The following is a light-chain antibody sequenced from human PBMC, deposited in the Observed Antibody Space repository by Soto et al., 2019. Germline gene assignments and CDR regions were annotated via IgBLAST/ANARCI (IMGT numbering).Light chain of an antibody. V-gene: IGKV1-39*01. CDR1: ESIARH. J-gene: IGKJ5*01. Sequence: DIQMTQSPSSLSASVGVRVTITCRASESIARHLNWYQQKPGKAPKLLIYAASSLQNGVPSRFRGGGSGTDFTLTISYLQPEDFATYYCQQSYSTLSITFGQGTRLEIK. CDR3: QQSYSTLSIT. CDR2: AAS.